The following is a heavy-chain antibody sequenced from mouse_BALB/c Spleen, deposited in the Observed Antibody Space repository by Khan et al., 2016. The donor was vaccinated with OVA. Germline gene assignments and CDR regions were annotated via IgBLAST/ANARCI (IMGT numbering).Heavy chain of an antibody. Sequence: EVQLKESGPGLLKPFQSLSLICTVTCLSITSDYAWNWIRQFSANKLEWMAYIGYSGSSTYNPSLRSRIPITRDPSKNQFFLQLNSVTTEDTATYYCASGRLLRRYPDYFDYWGQGTTLTVSS. V-gene: IGHV3-2*02. J-gene: IGHJ2*01. D-gene: IGHD1-1*01. CDR2: IGYSGSS. CDR1: CLSITSDYA. CDR3: ASGRLLRRYPDYFDY.